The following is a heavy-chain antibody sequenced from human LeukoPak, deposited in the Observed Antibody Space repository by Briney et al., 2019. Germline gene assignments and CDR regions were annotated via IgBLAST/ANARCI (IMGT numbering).Heavy chain of an antibody. CDR3: AGRGQRYFRD. CDR1: ADSITSGY. J-gene: IGHJ1*01. Sequence: PSETLSLTCNITADSITSGYWSWIRQSPGKGLEWIGYIYGIENTDYNPSLKSRVTLSLDTSKNQLSLKLTAVSAADTAVYYCAGRGQRYFRDWGQGTLVTVSS. CDR2: IYGIENT. V-gene: IGHV4-59*08.